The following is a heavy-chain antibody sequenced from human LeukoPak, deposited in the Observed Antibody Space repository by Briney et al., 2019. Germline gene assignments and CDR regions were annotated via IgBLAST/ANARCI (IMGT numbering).Heavy chain of an antibody. Sequence: VGSLRLSCAASGFTFSSYARHWVRQAPGKGLEYFSAISSNGGSTYYANSVKGRFTISRDNSKNTLYLQMGSLRAEDMAVYYCARGYSSSWYRSLIDYWGQGTLVTVSS. J-gene: IGHJ4*02. CDR2: ISSNGGST. CDR1: GFTFSSYA. CDR3: ARGYSSSWYRSLIDY. D-gene: IGHD6-13*01. V-gene: IGHV3-64*01.